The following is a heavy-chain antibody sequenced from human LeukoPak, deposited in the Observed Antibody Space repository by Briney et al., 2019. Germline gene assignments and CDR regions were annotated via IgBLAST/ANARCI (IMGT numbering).Heavy chain of an antibody. J-gene: IGHJ4*02. V-gene: IGHV3-66*02. CDR2: IYSGGSGGST. Sequence: PGGSLRLSCAASGFTVSSNYVSWVRQAPGKGLEWVSVIYSGGSGGSTYYADSVKGRFTISRDNSKNTLYLQMNSLRVEDTAVYYCXXDDFWSGYYFDYWGQGTLVTVSS. CDR1: GFTVSSNY. CDR3: XXDDFWSGYYFDY. D-gene: IGHD3-3*01.